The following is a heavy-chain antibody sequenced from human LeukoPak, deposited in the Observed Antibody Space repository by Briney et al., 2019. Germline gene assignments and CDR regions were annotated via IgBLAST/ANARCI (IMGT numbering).Heavy chain of an antibody. Sequence: GGSLRLSCATSGFTFSSYSMNWVRQAPGKALEWVSSISSSSLYIYYADSVRGRFTISRDNAKSSLYLQMNSLRAEDTAVYYCASEQSGNYYRPFDSWGQGTLVTVSS. D-gene: IGHD1-26*01. CDR3: ASEQSGNYYRPFDS. V-gene: IGHV3-21*01. J-gene: IGHJ4*02. CDR2: ISSSSLYI. CDR1: GFTFSSYS.